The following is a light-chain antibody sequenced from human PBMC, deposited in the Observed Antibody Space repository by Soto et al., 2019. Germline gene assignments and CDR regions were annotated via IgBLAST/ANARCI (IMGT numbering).Light chain of an antibody. CDR1: SSNIGTNH. J-gene: IGLJ1*01. CDR2: SNN. CDR3: AAWDDSLSGLYV. V-gene: IGLV1-47*02. Sequence: VLTQPPSVSGTPGQRVTISCSGGSSNIGTNHVYWYQQLPGAAPKVLIYSNNQRPSGVPDRFSGAKSGTSASLAISGLRSEDEADYYCAAWDDSLSGLYVFGTGTRSPS.